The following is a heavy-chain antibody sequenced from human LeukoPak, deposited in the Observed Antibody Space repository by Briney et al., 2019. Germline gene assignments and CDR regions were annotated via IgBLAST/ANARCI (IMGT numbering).Heavy chain of an antibody. Sequence: GGTLRLSCAASGFTFSNYGMNWVRQAPGKGLEWVSAISGSGHNTYYADSVKGRFTISRDNSKNTLYLQMNSLRAEDTAVYYCARGGYCSGGSCYSAGGDYWGQGTLVTVSS. J-gene: IGHJ4*02. CDR2: ISGSGHNT. D-gene: IGHD2-15*01. V-gene: IGHV3-23*01. CDR3: ARGGYCSGGSCYSAGGDY. CDR1: GFTFSNYG.